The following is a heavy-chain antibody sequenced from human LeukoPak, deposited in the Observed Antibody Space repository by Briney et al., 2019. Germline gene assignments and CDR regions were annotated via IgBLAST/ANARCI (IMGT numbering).Heavy chain of an antibody. J-gene: IGHJ6*03. CDR1: GYSISSGYY. Sequence: PSETLSLTCTVSGYSISSGYYWGWIRPPPGKGLEWIGSIYHSGSTYYNPSLKSRVTISVDTSKNQFSLKLSSVTAADTAVYYCARARFSMGYYYYYYMDVWGKGTTVTVSS. CDR2: IYHSGST. D-gene: IGHD2/OR15-2a*01. V-gene: IGHV4-38-2*02. CDR3: ARARFSMGYYYYYYMDV.